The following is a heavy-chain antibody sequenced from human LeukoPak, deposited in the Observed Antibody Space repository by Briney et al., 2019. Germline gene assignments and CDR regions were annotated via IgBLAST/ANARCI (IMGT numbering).Heavy chain of an antibody. CDR2: IYYSGSS. D-gene: IGHD4-17*01. CDR3: ARVNGDYVRRVFDY. V-gene: IGHV4-39*07. Sequence: SETLSLTCTVSGGSISSSSYYWGWLRQPPGKGLEWFGSIYYSGSSYYNPSLKSRVTISVDTSKTQFSLKLSSVTAADTAVYYCARVNGDYVRRVFDYWGQGTLVTVSS. J-gene: IGHJ4*02. CDR1: GGSISSSSYY.